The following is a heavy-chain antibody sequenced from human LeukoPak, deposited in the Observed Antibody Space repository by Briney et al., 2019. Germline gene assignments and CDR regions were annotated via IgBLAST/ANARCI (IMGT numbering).Heavy chain of an antibody. CDR3: AGDTTSNWYWIN. D-gene: IGHD6-13*01. Sequence: PGGSLRLSCTASGVTFSTYSMNWVRQAPGRGLEWVSYISSSSGTIYYADSVKGRFTISRDNAKNSLYLQMNRLRDEDTAVYYCAGDTTSNWYWINWGQGTLVTVSS. V-gene: IGHV3-48*02. J-gene: IGHJ4*02. CDR2: ISSSSGTI. CDR1: GVTFSTYS.